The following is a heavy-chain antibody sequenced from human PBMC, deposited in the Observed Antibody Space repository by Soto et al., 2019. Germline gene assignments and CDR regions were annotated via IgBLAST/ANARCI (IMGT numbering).Heavy chain of an antibody. V-gene: IGHV1-69*01. Sequence: QVQLVQSGAEVKKPGSSVKVSCKASGGTFSSYAISWVRQAPGQGLEWMGGIIPIFGTANYAQKFQGRVTITADESTSTAYMELSSLRSEDTAVYYCAINMVRGFLYYYYGMDVWGQGTTVTVSS. D-gene: IGHD3-10*01. CDR2: IIPIFGTA. J-gene: IGHJ6*02. CDR1: GGTFSSYA. CDR3: AINMVRGFLYYYYGMDV.